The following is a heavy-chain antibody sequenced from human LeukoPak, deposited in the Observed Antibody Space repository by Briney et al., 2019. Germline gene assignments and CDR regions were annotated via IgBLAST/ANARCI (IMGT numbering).Heavy chain of an antibody. CDR2: KYDAVST. CDR3: ARHRFAWYDFDV. V-gene: IGHV4-59*08. Sequence: PSETLSLTCTVSGASLNDHYWSWIRHPPGKGLEWFGYKYDAVSTSTNPSLESRVTISVDTSKNQFSLNLYSLTAADTAVYYCARHRFAWYDFDVWGQGTRVTVS. CDR1: GASLNDHY. D-gene: IGHD3-9*01. J-gene: IGHJ3*01.